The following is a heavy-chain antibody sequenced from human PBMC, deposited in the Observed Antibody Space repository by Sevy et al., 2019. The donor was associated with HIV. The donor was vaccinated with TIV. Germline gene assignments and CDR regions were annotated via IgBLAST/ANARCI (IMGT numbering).Heavy chain of an antibody. V-gene: IGHV3-53*01. Sequence: GGSLILSCAASGFSVSTNYMSWVRQAPGKGPEWVSVLYSDYSTYYADSVKGRFTISRDNSKNTLYLQMNSLRAEDTAIYYCAKSLDRSGYYGFDYWGQGTLVTVSS. CDR1: GFSVSTNY. CDR2: LYSDYST. CDR3: AKSLDRSGYYGFDY. J-gene: IGHJ4*02. D-gene: IGHD3-22*01.